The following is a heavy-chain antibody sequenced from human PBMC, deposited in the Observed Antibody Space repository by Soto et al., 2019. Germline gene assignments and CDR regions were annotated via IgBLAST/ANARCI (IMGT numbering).Heavy chain of an antibody. CDR1: GGSVNSHA. D-gene: IGHD4-17*01. J-gene: IGHJ3*02. CDR2: IIPMFGTP. CDR3: ARSRNADEFNDYGGNYHGFDI. V-gene: IGHV1-69*01. Sequence: QVQLEQSGAEVKKAGSSVKVSCNAFGGSVNSHAISWVRQAPGQGLEWMGGIIPMFGTPTYAQRFQAGVTISADESTSTVYLDLSSLRSEDTAMYYCARSRNADEFNDYGGNYHGFDIWGQGTMVTVSS.